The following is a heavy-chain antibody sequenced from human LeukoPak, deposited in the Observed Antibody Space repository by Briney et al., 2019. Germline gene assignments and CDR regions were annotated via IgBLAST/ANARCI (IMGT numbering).Heavy chain of an antibody. D-gene: IGHD1-20*01. CDR1: GFTFSSYW. Sequence: GSLRLSCAASGFTFSSYWMSWVRHIPGKGLEWIGTFHYSGSTYYNPSLKSRVTISVNMSKNQFSLKLISVTAADTAVYYCARLYRKTYKWNDQPDYWGQGTLVTVSS. J-gene: IGHJ4*02. CDR2: FHYSGST. CDR3: ARLYRKTYKWNDQPDY. V-gene: IGHV4-4*02.